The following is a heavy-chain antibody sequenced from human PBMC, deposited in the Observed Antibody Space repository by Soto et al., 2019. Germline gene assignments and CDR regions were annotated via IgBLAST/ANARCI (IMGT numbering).Heavy chain of an antibody. D-gene: IGHD3-10*01. CDR2: IYYSGST. CDR3: ARDTTTYYYGSGDNWFDP. V-gene: IGHV4-31*03. Sequence: QVQLQESGPGLVKPSQTLSLTCTVSGGSISSGGYYWSWIRQHPGKGLEWIGYIYYSGSTYYNPYLKSRVTISVDTSKNQFSLKLSSVTAADTAVYYCARDTTTYYYGSGDNWFDPWGQGTLVTVSS. J-gene: IGHJ5*02. CDR1: GGSISSGGYY.